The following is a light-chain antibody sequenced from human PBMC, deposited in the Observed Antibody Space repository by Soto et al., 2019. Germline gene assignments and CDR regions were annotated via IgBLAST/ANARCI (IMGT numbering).Light chain of an antibody. CDR1: QSPLYSDGNTY. CDR2: KVS. V-gene: IGKV2-30*01. CDR3: MQGTHWPWT. J-gene: IGKJ1*01. Sequence: DVVMTQSPLSLPVTLGQPASISCRSSQSPLYSDGNTYLSWFQQRPCQSPRRLIYKVSNRDSGVPDRFSGSGSGTDFTLKISRVEAEDVGVYYCMQGTHWPWTFGQGTKVEIK.